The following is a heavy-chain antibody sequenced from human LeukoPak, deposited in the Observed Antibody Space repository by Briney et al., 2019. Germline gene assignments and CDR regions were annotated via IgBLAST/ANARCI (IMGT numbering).Heavy chain of an antibody. CDR3: ARPRSQWVHFDY. CDR1: GGTFSSYA. V-gene: IGHV1-69*13. CDR2: IIPIFGTA. J-gene: IGHJ4*02. D-gene: IGHD2-8*01. Sequence: ASVKVSCKASGGTFSSYAISWVRQAPGQGLEWMGGIIPIFGTANYAQKFQGRVTITADESTSTAYMEPSSLRSEDTAVYHCARPRSQWVHFDYWGQGTLVTVSS.